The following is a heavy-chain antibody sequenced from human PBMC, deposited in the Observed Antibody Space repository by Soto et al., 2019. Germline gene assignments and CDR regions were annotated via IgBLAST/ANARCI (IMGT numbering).Heavy chain of an antibody. Sequence: GGSLRLSCAASGFTFKYYGMSWVRQTPGEGLEWVSGLSGDGKSTYYADSVKGRFTISRDNSKNTLYLQMNSLRAEDTAKYYCAKGERSGWFDYWGQGALVTVSS. D-gene: IGHD6-19*01. CDR3: AKGERSGWFDY. CDR2: LSGDGKST. V-gene: IGHV3-23*01. CDR1: GFTFKYYG. J-gene: IGHJ4*02.